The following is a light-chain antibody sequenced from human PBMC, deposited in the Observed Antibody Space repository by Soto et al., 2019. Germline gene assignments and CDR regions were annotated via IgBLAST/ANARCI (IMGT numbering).Light chain of an antibody. J-gene: IGKJ4*01. Sequence: DIQMTQSPSSLSASVGDRVTITCQASQDISNYLNWYQQKPGKAPKLLIYDASNLETGVPSRFSGSGSGTDFTFAISSLQPEDIATYYCQQYDNLPLHVGGGTKVDIK. V-gene: IGKV1-33*01. CDR3: QQYDNLPLH. CDR2: DAS. CDR1: QDISNY.